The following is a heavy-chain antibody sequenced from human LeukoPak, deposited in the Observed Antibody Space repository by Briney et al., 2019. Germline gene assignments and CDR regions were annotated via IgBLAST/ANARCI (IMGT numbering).Heavy chain of an antibody. CDR1: GGSISSYY. CDR3: ARSSGSYGYYMDV. V-gene: IGHV4-59*01. Sequence: SETLSLTCTVSGGSISSYYWSWIRQPPGKGLEWIGYIYYSGSTNYNPSLKSRVTISVDTSKNQFSLKLSSVTAADTAVYYCARSSGSYGYYMDVWGKGTTVTVSS. D-gene: IGHD1-26*01. CDR2: IYYSGST. J-gene: IGHJ6*03.